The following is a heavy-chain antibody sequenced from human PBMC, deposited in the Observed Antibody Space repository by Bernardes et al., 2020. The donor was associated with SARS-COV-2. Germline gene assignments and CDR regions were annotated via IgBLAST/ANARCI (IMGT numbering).Heavy chain of an antibody. V-gene: IGHV3-23*01. CDR3: AKDERLRYFDWLFYYYGMDV. CDR1: GFTFSSYA. D-gene: IGHD3-9*01. Sequence: GGSLRLSCAASGFTFSSYAMSWVRQAPGKGLEWVSAISGSGGSTYYADSVKGRFTISRDNSKNTLYLQMNSLRAEDTAVYYCAKDERLRYFDWLFYYYGMDVWGQGTTVTVSS. CDR2: ISGSGGST. J-gene: IGHJ6*02.